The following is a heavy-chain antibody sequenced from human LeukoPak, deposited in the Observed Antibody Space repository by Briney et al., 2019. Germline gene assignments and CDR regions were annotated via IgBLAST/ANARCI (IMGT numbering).Heavy chain of an antibody. CDR2: IYYGGTT. CDR3: ARRGLVVVPF. V-gene: IGHV4-39*01. Sequence: SETLSLTRTVSGVSVSSSDSYWVWVRQPPGKGLEWVGSIYYGGTTYSNPPLKSRVTISADTSKNQFSLKLTSVTAADTAIYYCARRGLVVVPFWGQGTLVTVSS. J-gene: IGHJ4*02. D-gene: IGHD2-21*01. CDR1: GVSVSSSDSY.